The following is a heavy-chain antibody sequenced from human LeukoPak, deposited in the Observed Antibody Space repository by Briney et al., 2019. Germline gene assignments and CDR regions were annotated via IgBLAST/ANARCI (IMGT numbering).Heavy chain of an antibody. J-gene: IGHJ4*02. CDR2: NYHSGST. V-gene: IGHV4-38-2*02. CDR3: ARGDYYDSSGILDY. D-gene: IGHD3-22*01. Sequence: SETLSLTCTVSGYSISSGYYWGWIRQPPGKGLEWIGSNYHSGSTYYNPSLKSRVTISVDTSKNQFSLKLSSVTAADTAVYYCARGDYYDSSGILDYWGQGTLVTVSS. CDR1: GYSISSGYY.